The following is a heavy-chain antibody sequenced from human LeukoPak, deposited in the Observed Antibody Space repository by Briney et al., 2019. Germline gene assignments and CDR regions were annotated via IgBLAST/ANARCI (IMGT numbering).Heavy chain of an antibody. D-gene: IGHD3-22*01. CDR3: AKDKRDSSGYYYYYGMDV. CDR2: VSYDGSNK. V-gene: IGHV3-30*18. Sequence: GSLRLSCAASGFTFSSYGMHWVRQAPGKGLEWVAVVSYDGSNKYYADSVKGRFTISRDNSKNTLYLQMNSLRAEGTAVYYCAKDKRDSSGYYYYYGMDVWGQGTTVTVSS. CDR1: GFTFSSYG. J-gene: IGHJ6*02.